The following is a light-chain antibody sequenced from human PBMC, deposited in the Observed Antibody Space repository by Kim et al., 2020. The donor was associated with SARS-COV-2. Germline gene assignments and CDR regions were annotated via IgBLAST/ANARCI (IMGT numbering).Light chain of an antibody. J-gene: IGLJ2*01. CDR2: GKN. CDR3: NSRDSNDNVV. V-gene: IGLV3-19*01. CDR1: SLRSSY. Sequence: SSELTQDPAVSVALGPTVSITCLGDSLRSSYATWYQQKPGQAPTFVIYGKNNRPSGIPDRFSGSSSGNTASLTITGTQAGDEADYYCNSRDSNDNVVFGG.